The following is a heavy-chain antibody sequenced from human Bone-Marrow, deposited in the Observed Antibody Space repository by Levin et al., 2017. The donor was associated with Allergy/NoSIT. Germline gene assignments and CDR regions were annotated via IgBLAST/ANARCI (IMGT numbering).Heavy chain of an antibody. CDR2: IFYSGTT. D-gene: IGHD3-3*01. Sequence: SETLSLTCTVSGASINSGGYYWSWIRQLPGKGLEWIGYIFYSGTTYYNPSLKSRVTISVATSKKQFSLTLRSVTAADTAMYYCARRVDRFGLDVWGRGTTVTVSS. CDR1: GASINSGGYY. J-gene: IGHJ6*02. CDR3: ARRVDRFGLDV. V-gene: IGHV4-31*03.